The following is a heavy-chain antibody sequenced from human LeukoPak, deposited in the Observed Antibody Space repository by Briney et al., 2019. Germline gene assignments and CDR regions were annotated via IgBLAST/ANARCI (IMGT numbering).Heavy chain of an antibody. D-gene: IGHD1-26*01. J-gene: IGHJ4*02. CDR2: IYYSGST. CDR3: ARSGCYYNDY. V-gene: IGHV4-39*01. Sequence: PSETLSLTCTVSGGSISSSSYYWGWIRQPPGKGLEWIGSIYYSGSTYYNPSLKSRVTISVDTSKNQFSLKLSSVTAADTAVYYCARSGCYYNDYWGQGTLVTVSS. CDR1: GGSISSSSYY.